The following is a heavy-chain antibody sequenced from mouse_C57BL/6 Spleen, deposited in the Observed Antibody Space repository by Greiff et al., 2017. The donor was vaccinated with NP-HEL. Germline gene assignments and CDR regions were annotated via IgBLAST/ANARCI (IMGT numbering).Heavy chain of an antibody. D-gene: IGHD1-1*01. CDR2: IYPGDGDT. Sequence: QVHVKQSGAELVKPGASVKISCKASGYAFSSYWMNWVKQRPGKGLEWIGQIYPGDGDTNYNGKFKGKATLTADKSSSTAYMQLSSLTSEDSAVYFCARVYGGAYWGQGTLVTVSA. CDR3: ARVYGGAY. J-gene: IGHJ3*01. CDR1: GYAFSSYW. V-gene: IGHV1-80*01.